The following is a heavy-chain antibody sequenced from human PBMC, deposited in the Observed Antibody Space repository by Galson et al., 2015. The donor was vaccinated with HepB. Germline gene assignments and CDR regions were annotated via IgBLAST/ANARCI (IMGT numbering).Heavy chain of an antibody. CDR1: GFTFRTYT. CDR3: ARDAGTYTTMGTHHHYYYMDV. CDR2: ISSHSSYI. J-gene: IGHJ6*03. V-gene: IGHV3-21*01. D-gene: IGHD5-18*01. Sequence: SLRLSCAASGFTFRTYTMNWVRQAPGKGLEWVSSISSHSSYIFYADSVKGRVTMSRDNANASLHLQLNSLRAEDTAIYYCARDAGTYTTMGTHHHYYYMDVWGRGTTVTVSS.